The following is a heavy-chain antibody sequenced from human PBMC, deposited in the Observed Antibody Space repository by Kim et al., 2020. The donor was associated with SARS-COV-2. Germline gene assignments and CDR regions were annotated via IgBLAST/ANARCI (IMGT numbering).Heavy chain of an antibody. V-gene: IGHV4-61*02. CDR3: ARAGIAAAGSYYFDD. J-gene: IGHJ4*02. Sequence: PSLKSRVTISVDMSKNQFSLKLSSVTAADTAVYYCARAGIAAAGSYYFDDWGQGTLVTVSS. D-gene: IGHD6-13*01.